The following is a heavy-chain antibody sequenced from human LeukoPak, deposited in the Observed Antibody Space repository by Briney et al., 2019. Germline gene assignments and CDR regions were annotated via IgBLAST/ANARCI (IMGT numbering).Heavy chain of an antibody. CDR2: ISGSGGST. CDR3: ARDATVTAVGFDY. Sequence: GGSLRLSCAASGFTFSSYAMSWVRQAPGKGLEWVSAISGSGGSTSYAQKFQGRVTMTRDMSTSTVYMELSSLRSEDTAVYYCARDATVTAVGFDYWGQGTLVTVSS. J-gene: IGHJ4*02. V-gene: IGHV3-23*01. CDR1: GFTFSSYA. D-gene: IGHD4-17*01.